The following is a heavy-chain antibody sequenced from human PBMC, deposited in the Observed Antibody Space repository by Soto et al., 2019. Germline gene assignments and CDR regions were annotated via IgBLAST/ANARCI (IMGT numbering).Heavy chain of an antibody. V-gene: IGHV4-31*03. CDR3: AREGAAPYYYYGMDV. CDR2: IYYSGST. CDR1: GGSISSGGYF. Sequence: QVQLQESGPGLVKPSQTLSLTCTVSGGSISSGGYFWSRIRQHPGKGLEWIGFIYYSGSTYYNPSLKSRVPISVDTSKNQFSLELRSVTAADTAVYYCAREGAAPYYYYGMDVWGQGTTVTVSS. D-gene: IGHD6-6*01. J-gene: IGHJ6*02.